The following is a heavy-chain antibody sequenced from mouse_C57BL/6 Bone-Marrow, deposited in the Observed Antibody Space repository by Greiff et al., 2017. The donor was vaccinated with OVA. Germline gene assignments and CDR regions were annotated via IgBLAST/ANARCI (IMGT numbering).Heavy chain of an antibody. Sequence: VKLMESGPGLVQPSQSLSITCTVSGFSLTSYGVHWVRQSPGKGLEWLGVIWSGGSTDYNAAFISRLSISKDNSKSQVFFKMNSLQADDTAIYYCARKLIKGGYYYAMDYWGQGTSVTVSS. D-gene: IGHD2-4*01. J-gene: IGHJ4*01. CDR3: ARKLIKGGYYYAMDY. CDR2: IWSGGST. CDR1: GFSLTSYG. V-gene: IGHV2-2*01.